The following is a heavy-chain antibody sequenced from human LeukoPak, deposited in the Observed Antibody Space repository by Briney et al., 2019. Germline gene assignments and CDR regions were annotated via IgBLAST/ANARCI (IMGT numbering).Heavy chain of an antibody. Sequence: KPSQTLSLTCTVSGGSISSGGYYWSWIRQHPGKGLEWIGYIYYSGSTYYNPSLKSRVTISVDTSKNQFSLKLSSVTAADTAVYYCARQGADGWYANLINDYWGQGTLVTVSS. V-gene: IGHV4-31*03. CDR1: GGSISSGGYY. CDR3: ARQGADGWYANLINDY. D-gene: IGHD6-19*01. CDR2: IYYSGST. J-gene: IGHJ4*02.